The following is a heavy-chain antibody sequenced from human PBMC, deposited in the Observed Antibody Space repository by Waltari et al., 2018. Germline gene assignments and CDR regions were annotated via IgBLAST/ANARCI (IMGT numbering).Heavy chain of an antibody. CDR2: IYPGDSDT. CDR1: GSSLTNFW. CDR3: VRSGGGGNFDY. D-gene: IGHD2-15*01. V-gene: IGHV5-51*03. Sequence: EVQMVQSGAEAKKPGESLTIACQVSGSSLTNFWIGWVRQMPGKGLEWRGFIYPGDSDTRYSPSFQGQVTISADKSIITAYLQWSSLKASDSAMYYCVRSGGGGNFDYWGQGTLVTVPS. J-gene: IGHJ4*02.